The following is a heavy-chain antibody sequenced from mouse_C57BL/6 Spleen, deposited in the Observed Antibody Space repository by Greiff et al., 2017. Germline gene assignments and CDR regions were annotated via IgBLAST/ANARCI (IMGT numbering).Heavy chain of an antibody. V-gene: IGHV1-69*01. CDR3: AREKGSLDY. D-gene: IGHD1-1*01. Sequence: VQLQQPGAELVMPGASVKLSCKASGYTFTSYWMHWVKQRPGQGLEWIGEIDPSDSYTNYNQKFKGKSTLTVDKSSSTAYMQLSSLTSGDSAVYCCAREKGSLDYWGQGTTLTVSS. J-gene: IGHJ2*01. CDR2: IDPSDSYT. CDR1: GYTFTSYW.